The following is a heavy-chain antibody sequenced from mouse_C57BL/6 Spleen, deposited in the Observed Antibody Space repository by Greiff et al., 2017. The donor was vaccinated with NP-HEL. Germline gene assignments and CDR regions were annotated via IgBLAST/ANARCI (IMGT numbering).Heavy chain of an antibody. J-gene: IGHJ2*01. CDR1: GFTFTDYY. CDR3: ARYGGNYDY. Sequence: EVNVVESGGGLVQPGGSLSLSCAASGFTFTDYYMSWVRQPPGKALEWLGFIRNKANGYTTEYSASVKGRFTISRDNSQSILYLQMNALRAEDSVTYYCARYGGNYDYWGQGTTLTVSS. CDR2: IRNKANGYTT. V-gene: IGHV7-3*01.